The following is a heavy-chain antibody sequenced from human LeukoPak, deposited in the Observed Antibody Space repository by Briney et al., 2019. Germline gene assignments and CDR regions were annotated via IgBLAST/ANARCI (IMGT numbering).Heavy chain of an antibody. CDR2: IYHSGST. CDR1: GGSISSSNW. CDR3: ARGSIPAASYYSYYAMDV. V-gene: IGHV4-4*02. Sequence: SETLSLTCAVSGGSISSSNWWSWVRQPPGKGLGWIGEIYHSGSTNYNPSLKSRVTISVDTSKNQFSLKLTSVTAADTAVYYCARGSIPAASYYSYYAMDVWGQGTTVTISS. J-gene: IGHJ6*02. D-gene: IGHD2-2*01.